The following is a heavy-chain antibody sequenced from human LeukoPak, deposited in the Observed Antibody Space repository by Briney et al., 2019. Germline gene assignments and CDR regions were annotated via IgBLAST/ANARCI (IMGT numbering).Heavy chain of an antibody. CDR1: GFTFNTYG. Sequence: GESLRLSCAASGFTFNTYGMSWVRQAPGKGLEWVSAISSTGGTAYYADSVKGRFTISRDNSKNTLYLPMNSLRAEDTAIYYCAKNGDRGAYCSGGSCYPYYYYNMDVWGKGTTVTISS. J-gene: IGHJ6*03. V-gene: IGHV3-23*01. CDR3: AKNGDRGAYCSGGSCYPYYYYNMDV. CDR2: ISSTGGTA. D-gene: IGHD2-15*01.